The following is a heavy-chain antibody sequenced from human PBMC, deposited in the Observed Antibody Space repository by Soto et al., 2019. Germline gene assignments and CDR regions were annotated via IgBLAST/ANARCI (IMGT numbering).Heavy chain of an antibody. D-gene: IGHD3-3*01. CDR3: AKVPYDFWSGYYPPLYFDY. J-gene: IGHJ4*02. V-gene: IGHV3-23*01. Sequence: EVQLLESGGGLVQPGGSLRLSCAASGFTFSSYVMSWVRQAPGKGLEWVSGISGSGGSTYYADSVKGRFTISRDNSKNTLYLQMNSLRAEDTAVYYCAKVPYDFWSGYYPPLYFDYGGQGTLVTVSS. CDR2: ISGSGGST. CDR1: GFTFSSYV.